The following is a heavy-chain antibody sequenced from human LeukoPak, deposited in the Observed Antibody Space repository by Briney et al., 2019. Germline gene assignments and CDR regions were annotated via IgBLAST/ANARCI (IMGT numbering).Heavy chain of an antibody. Sequence: GESLKISCQVSGYTFINYWIGWVRQMPGKGLEWMGIIYPGDSDTRYSPSFHGQVIISADKSISTAYLQWNSLKASDTAMYYCARQGRIVVVTTTHDAFDIWGQGTMVTVSS. J-gene: IGHJ3*02. D-gene: IGHD2-21*02. CDR3: ARQGRIVVVTTTHDAFDI. CDR1: GYTFINYW. V-gene: IGHV5-51*01. CDR2: IYPGDSDT.